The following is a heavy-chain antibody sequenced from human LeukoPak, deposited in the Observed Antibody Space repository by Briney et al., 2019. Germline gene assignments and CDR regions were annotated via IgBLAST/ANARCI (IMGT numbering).Heavy chain of an antibody. D-gene: IGHD3-10*01. CDR1: GYSFDTHW. Sequence: GESLKISCEGSGYSFDTHWIGWVRQMPGKGLEWMGIIYPDDSDIRYSPSFQGQVTMSADKSIRTAHLHWSSLKASDTAMYYCARGKREFPGSGSYSTHFEYWGQGTLVTVSS. J-gene: IGHJ4*02. V-gene: IGHV5-51*01. CDR2: IYPDDSDI. CDR3: ARGKREFPGSGSYSTHFEY.